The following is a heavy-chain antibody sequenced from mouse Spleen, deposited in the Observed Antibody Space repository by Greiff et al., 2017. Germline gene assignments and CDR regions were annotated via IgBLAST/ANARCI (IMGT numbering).Heavy chain of an antibody. CDR2: IDPSDSYT. CDR3: ARKGYGNYGMDY. Sequence: QVQLQQPGAELVMPGASVKLSCKASGYTFTSYWMHWVKQRPGQGLEWIGEIDPSDSYTNYNQKFKGKATLTVDKSSSTAYMQLSSLTSEDSAVYYGARKGYGNYGMDYWGQGTSVTVSS. D-gene: IGHD2-1*01. V-gene: IGHV1-69*01. J-gene: IGHJ4*01. CDR1: GYTFTSYW.